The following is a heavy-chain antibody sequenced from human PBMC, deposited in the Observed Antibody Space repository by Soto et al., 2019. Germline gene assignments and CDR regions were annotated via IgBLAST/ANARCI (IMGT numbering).Heavy chain of an antibody. D-gene: IGHD3-10*01. V-gene: IGHV1-18*01. J-gene: IGHJ4*02. CDR3: ARSSYYYGSGSYYNSNYFDY. CDR1: GYTFTSYG. CDR2: ISAYNGNT. Sequence: QVQLVQSGAEVKKPGASVKVSCKASGYTFTSYGISWVRQAPGQGLEWMGWISAYNGNTNYAQKLQGRVTMTTDTSTSTAYMELRSLRSDETAVYYCARSSYYYGSGSYYNSNYFDYWGQGTLVTVSS.